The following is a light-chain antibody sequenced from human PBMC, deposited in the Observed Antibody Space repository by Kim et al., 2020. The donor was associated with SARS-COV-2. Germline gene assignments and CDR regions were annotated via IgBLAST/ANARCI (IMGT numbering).Light chain of an antibody. J-gene: IGKJ4*02. CDR1: QSVSSRY. CDR2: GAS. V-gene: IGKV3-20*01. CDR3: QQYGRSPLT. Sequence: EIVLTQSPGTLSLSPGERATLSCRASQSVSSRYVAWHQKKPDQPPRLLIDGASSRAASIAGRFSGSGSGKDFTLTISRLEPEFVAVYYWQQYGRSPLTFGGGTKVDIK.